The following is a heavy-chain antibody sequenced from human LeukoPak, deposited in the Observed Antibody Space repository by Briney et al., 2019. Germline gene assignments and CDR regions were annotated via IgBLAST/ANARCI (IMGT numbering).Heavy chain of an antibody. V-gene: IGHV3-30-3*01. CDR1: GFTFSSYA. Sequence: GRSLRLSCAASGFTFSSYAMPWVRQAPGKGLEWVAVISYDGSNKYYADSVKGRFTISRDNSKNTLYLQMNSLRAEDTAVYYCAKDRDSGSYYFDYWGQGTLVTVSS. D-gene: IGHD1-26*01. CDR2: ISYDGSNK. CDR3: AKDRDSGSYYFDY. J-gene: IGHJ4*02.